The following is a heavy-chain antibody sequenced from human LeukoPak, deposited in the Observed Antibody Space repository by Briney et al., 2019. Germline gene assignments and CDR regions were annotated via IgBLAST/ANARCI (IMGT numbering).Heavy chain of an antibody. J-gene: IGHJ5*02. V-gene: IGHV3-23*01. CDR3: CLWFNNWFDP. CDR1: GFTFSSYA. D-gene: IGHD3-10*01. CDR2: ISGSSGST. Sequence: PGGSLRLSCAASGFTFSSYAMSWVRQAPGRGLEWVSGISGSSGSTDYADSVKGRFTISRDNSKNTLYLQMNSLRAEDTAVYYCCLWFNNWFDPWGQGTLVTVS.